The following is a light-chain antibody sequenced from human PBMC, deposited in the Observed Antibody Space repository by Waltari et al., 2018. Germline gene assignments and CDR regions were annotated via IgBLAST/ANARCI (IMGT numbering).Light chain of an antibody. Sequence: EIVLTQSPGTLSLSPGERATLSCRASQSVDSTSLAWYQQKPGQAPRLLIYGASRRATGIPDRFSGSGSGTGFTLTISRLEPEDFAVYYCQQYDSSFTFGPGTKVDIK. CDR1: QSVDSTS. J-gene: IGKJ3*01. CDR2: GAS. CDR3: QQYDSSFT. V-gene: IGKV3-20*01.